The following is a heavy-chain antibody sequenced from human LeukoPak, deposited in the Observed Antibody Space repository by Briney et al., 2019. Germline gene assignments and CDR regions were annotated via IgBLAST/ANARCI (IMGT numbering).Heavy chain of an antibody. J-gene: IGHJ4*02. CDR3: AREGYYYDSSGYSLYYFDY. D-gene: IGHD3-22*01. CDR2: ISAYNGNT. Sequence: ASVKVSCKASGYTFTSYGISWVRQAPGQGLEWMGWISAYNGNTNYAQELQGRVTMTTDTSTSTAYMELRSLRSDDTAVYYCAREGYYYDSSGYSLYYFDYWGQGTLVTVSS. V-gene: IGHV1-18*01. CDR1: GYTFTSYG.